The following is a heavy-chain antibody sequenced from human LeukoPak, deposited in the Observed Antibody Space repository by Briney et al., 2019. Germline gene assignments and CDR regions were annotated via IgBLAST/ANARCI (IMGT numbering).Heavy chain of an antibody. Sequence: GGSLRLSCVVPGFTFSSYAMHWVRQAPGKGLEWVAVISYDGSNKYYADSVKGRFTISRDNSKNTLYLQMNSLRAEDTAVYYCARARSGWYLGQFDYWGQGTLVTVSS. D-gene: IGHD6-19*01. CDR1: GFTFSSYA. CDR2: ISYDGSNK. CDR3: ARARSGWYLGQFDY. V-gene: IGHV3-30*04. J-gene: IGHJ4*02.